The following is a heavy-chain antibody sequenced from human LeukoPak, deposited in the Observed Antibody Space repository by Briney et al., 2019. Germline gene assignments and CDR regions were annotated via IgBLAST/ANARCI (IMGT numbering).Heavy chain of an antibody. V-gene: IGHV3-64D*06. D-gene: IGHD2-2*01. J-gene: IGHJ4*02. CDR3: AVVPAANKYFDY. CDR2: ISSNGGST. CDR1: GFTLSSYA. Sequence: PGGSLRLSCSASGFTLSSYAMHWVRQAPGKGLEYVSAISSNGGSTYYADSVKGRCTISRDNSKNTLYLQMSSLRAEDTAVYYCAVVPAANKYFDYWGQGTLVTVSS.